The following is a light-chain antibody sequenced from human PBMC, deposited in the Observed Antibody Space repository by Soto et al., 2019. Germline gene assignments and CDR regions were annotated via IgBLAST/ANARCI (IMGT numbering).Light chain of an antibody. CDR1: QSISVW. CDR3: QQVDSYPRT. CDR2: ASS. J-gene: IGKJ1*01. V-gene: IGKV1-5*01. Sequence: QMTQSPSTLSASVGDRVTITCRASQSISVWLAWYQQKPGKAPKVLIYASSTLQTGVPSRFSGSGSGTDFSLTISSLHPEDVATYYCQQVDSYPRTFGQGTKVDIK.